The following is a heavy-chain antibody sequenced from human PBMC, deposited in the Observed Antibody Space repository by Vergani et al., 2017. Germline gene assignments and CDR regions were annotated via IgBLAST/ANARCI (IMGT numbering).Heavy chain of an antibody. CDR1: GGSISSYY. CDR2: IYTSGST. CDR3: ARDRRDYRNYYYYYYMDV. J-gene: IGHJ6*03. D-gene: IGHD4-11*01. Sequence: QVQLQEPGPGLVKPSETLSLTCTVSGGSISSYYWSWIRQPAGKGLEWIGRIYTSGSTNYNPSLKSRVTMSVDTSKNQFSLKLSSVTAADTAVYYCARDRRDYRNYYYYYYMDVWGKGTTVTVSS. V-gene: IGHV4-4*07.